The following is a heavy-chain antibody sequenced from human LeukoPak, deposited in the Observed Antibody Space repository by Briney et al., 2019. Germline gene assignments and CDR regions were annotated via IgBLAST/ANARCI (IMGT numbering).Heavy chain of an antibody. CDR1: GFSFSDYW. CDR2: ISGSGAST. D-gene: IGHD6-13*01. V-gene: IGHV3-23*01. Sequence: GGSLRLSCVASGFSFSDYWMSWVRQAPGKGLEWVSAISGSGASTYYADSVKGRFTISRDNSKNTLYLQMNSLRAEDTAVFYCTKRVSSSWYHFDSWGQGTLVTVSS. J-gene: IGHJ4*02. CDR3: TKRVSSSWYHFDS.